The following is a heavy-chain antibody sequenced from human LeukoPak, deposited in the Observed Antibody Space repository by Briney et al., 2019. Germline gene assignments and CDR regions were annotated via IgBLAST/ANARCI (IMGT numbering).Heavy chain of an antibody. V-gene: IGHV4-34*01. CDR2: INHSGST. CDR1: GGFFSGYY. CDR3: ARGSAMVRGVIIKNAFDI. J-gene: IGHJ3*02. D-gene: IGHD3-10*01. Sequence: SETLSLTCAVYGGFFSGYYWSWIRQPPGKGLEWIGEINHSGSTNYNPSLKSRVTISVDTSKNQFSLKLSSVTAADTAVYYCARGSAMVRGVIIKNAFDIWGQGTMVTVSS.